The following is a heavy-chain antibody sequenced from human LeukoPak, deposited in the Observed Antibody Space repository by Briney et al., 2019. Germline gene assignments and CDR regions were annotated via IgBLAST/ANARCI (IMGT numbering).Heavy chain of an antibody. Sequence: SQTLSLTCTVSGGSISSGGYYWSWIRQHPGKGLEWIGYIYYSGSTYYNPSLKSRVTISVDTSKNQFSLKLSSVTAADTAVYYCARVLVDSSGYYITHYFDYWGQGTLVTVSS. V-gene: IGHV4-30-4*08. J-gene: IGHJ4*02. CDR2: IYYSGST. CDR3: ARVLVDSSGYYITHYFDY. D-gene: IGHD3-22*01. CDR1: GGSISSGGYY.